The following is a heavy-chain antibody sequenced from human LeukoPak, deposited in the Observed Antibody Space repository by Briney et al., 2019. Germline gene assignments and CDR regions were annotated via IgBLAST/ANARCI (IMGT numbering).Heavy chain of an antibody. Sequence: PGGSLRLSCVASGFTFNNYAMCWVRQAPGKGLEWVSVIYSGGNTYYADSVKGRFTISRDNSKNTLYLQMNSLRAEDTAVYYCASMSVGYSSGWYTEEGDYWGQGTLVTVSS. J-gene: IGHJ4*02. V-gene: IGHV3-66*01. CDR2: IYSGGNT. CDR1: GFTFNNYA. D-gene: IGHD6-19*01. CDR3: ASMSVGYSSGWYTEEGDY.